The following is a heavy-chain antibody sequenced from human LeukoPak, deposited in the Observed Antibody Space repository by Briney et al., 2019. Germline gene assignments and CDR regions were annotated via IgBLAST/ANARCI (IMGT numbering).Heavy chain of an antibody. V-gene: IGHV4-34*01. D-gene: IGHD2-15*01. Sequence: PSETLSLTCAVYGGSFSDYYWSWIRQPPGKGLEWIGEINHSGSTNYNSSLKSRVTISVDTSKNQFSLKLSSVTAEDTAVYYCARGDKVVGADYYYYMDVWGKGTTVTISS. J-gene: IGHJ6*03. CDR3: ARGDKVVGADYYYYMDV. CDR1: GGSFSDYY. CDR2: INHSGST.